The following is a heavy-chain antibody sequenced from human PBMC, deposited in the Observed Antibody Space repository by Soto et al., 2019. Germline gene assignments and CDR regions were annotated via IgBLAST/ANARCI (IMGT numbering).Heavy chain of an antibody. CDR1: GFTFTTYA. CDR2: VSVSGAVT. CDR3: VKLRIRGEFPQEHYFDH. Sequence: EVKLLESGGDLVQPGGSLRLSCAASGFTFTTYAMSWVRQAPGQGLEWVATVSVSGAVTDYADSVKGRFTISRDNSKNSIYLHMGSLRAEDTAVYYCVKLRIRGEFPQEHYFDHWGQGTLVTVSS. D-gene: IGHD3-10*01. J-gene: IGHJ4*02. V-gene: IGHV3-23*01.